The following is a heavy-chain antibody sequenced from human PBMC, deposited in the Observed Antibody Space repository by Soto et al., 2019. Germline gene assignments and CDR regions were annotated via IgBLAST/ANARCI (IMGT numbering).Heavy chain of an antibody. V-gene: IGHV3-30-3*01. J-gene: IGHJ6*02. D-gene: IGHD2-8*02. Sequence: QVQLVESGGGVVQPGRSLRLSCAASGFTFSSYAMHWVRQAPGKGLEWVAVMSYDGSNKYYADSVKGRFTISRDNSKNTLYLQMNSLRAEDTAVYYCARGGTGFGYYYYGMDVWGQGTTVTVSS. CDR2: MSYDGSNK. CDR3: ARGGTGFGYYYYGMDV. CDR1: GFTFSSYA.